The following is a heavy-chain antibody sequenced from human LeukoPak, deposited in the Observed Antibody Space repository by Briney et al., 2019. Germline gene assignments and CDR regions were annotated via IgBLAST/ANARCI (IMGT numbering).Heavy chain of an antibody. Sequence: GRSLRLSCAASGFIVSSNYMAWVRQAPGKGPEWVSVIYTSGSTYYADSVKGSFIISRDNSKNTLYLKMNSLRAEDTAVYYCARAAYSSSHHFDYWGQGTLGTVSS. CDR1: GFIVSSNY. CDR3: ARAAYSSSHHFDY. J-gene: IGHJ4*02. D-gene: IGHD6-6*01. CDR2: IYTSGST. V-gene: IGHV3-66*01.